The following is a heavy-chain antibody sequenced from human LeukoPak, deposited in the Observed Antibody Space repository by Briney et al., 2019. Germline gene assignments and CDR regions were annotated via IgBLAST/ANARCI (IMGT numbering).Heavy chain of an antibody. CDR3: ARARRLAVAGYRDYYYGMDV. J-gene: IGHJ6*02. CDR1: GFTFSSYS. Sequence: PGRSLRLSCAASGFTFSSYSMHWVRQAPGKGLEWVAVISYDGSNKYYADSVKGRFTISRDNSKNTLYLQMNSLRAEDTAVYYCARARRLAVAGYRDYYYGMDVWGQGTTVTVSS. D-gene: IGHD6-19*01. CDR2: ISYDGSNK. V-gene: IGHV3-30-3*01.